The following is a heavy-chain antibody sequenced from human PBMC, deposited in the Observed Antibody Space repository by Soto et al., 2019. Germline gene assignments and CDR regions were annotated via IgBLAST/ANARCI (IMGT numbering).Heavy chain of an antibody. CDR1: GFTFSSYA. CDR3: ARLLRNIAVAGPLDY. CDR2: ISYDGSKK. J-gene: IGHJ4*02. D-gene: IGHD6-19*01. Sequence: GGSLRLSCAASGFTFSSYAMHWVRQAPGKGLEWVAVISYDGSKKYYADSVKGRFTISRDNSKSTLYLQMNSLRPEDTAVYYCARLLRNIAVAGPLDYWGQGTLVTVSS. V-gene: IGHV3-30-3*01.